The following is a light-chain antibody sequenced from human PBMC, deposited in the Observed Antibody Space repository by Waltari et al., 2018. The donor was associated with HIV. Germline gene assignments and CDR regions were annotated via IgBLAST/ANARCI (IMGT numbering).Light chain of an antibody. CDR2: GNN. Sequence: SSELTQDPAVSVALGQTVTITCQGASLRNYYATWYQQKPGQAPIFVLYGNNNRPSGIPDRFSGSSSGNTASLTITGAQAEDEADYYCQSRDSSGNHLMFGGGTTVTVL. CDR1: SLRNYY. J-gene: IGLJ3*02. V-gene: IGLV3-19*01. CDR3: QSRDSSGNHLM.